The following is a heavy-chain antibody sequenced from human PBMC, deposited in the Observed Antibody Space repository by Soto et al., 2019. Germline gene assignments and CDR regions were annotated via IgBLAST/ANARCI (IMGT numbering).Heavy chain of an antibody. D-gene: IGHD3-3*01. Sequence: QVQLVQSGAEVKKPGSSVKVSCKASGGTFSSYAISWVRQAPGQGLEWMGGIIPIFGTANYAHKFHGRVTITADKFTSIAYMVLSSLRSEVTAVYYCAIHVLRFLEWLLVNYWGKGSLFT. V-gene: IGHV1-69*06. J-gene: IGHJ4*02. CDR2: IIPIFGTA. CDR1: GGTFSSYA. CDR3: AIHVLRFLEWLLVNY.